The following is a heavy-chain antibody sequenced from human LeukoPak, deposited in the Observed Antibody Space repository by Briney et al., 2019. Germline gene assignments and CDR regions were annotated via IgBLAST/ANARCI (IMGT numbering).Heavy chain of an antibody. J-gene: IGHJ4*02. Sequence: GGSLRLSCTASGFTFGDYATSWVRQAPGKGLEWVGFIRSKAYGGTTEYAASVKGRFTISRDDSKSIAYLQMNSLKTEDTAVYYCTRDRDCGGDCDRTYFDYWGQGTLVTVSS. V-gene: IGHV3-49*04. D-gene: IGHD2-21*01. CDR3: TRDRDCGGDCDRTYFDY. CDR2: IRSKAYGGTT. CDR1: GFTFGDYA.